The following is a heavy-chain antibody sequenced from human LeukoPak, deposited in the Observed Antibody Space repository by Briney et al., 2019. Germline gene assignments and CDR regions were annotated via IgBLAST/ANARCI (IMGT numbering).Heavy chain of an antibody. J-gene: IGHJ3*02. D-gene: IGHD3-10*01. Sequence: GASVKVSCKASGYTFTNYAMNWVQQAPGQGLEWMGWISAYNGNTELAQKFQGRVTLATDASTSTAYVELRSLTSDDTAVYFCARGGSRSRRGDDAFDIWGQGTMVTVSS. V-gene: IGHV1-18*01. CDR1: GYTFTNYA. CDR3: ARGGSRSRRGDDAFDI. CDR2: ISAYNGNT.